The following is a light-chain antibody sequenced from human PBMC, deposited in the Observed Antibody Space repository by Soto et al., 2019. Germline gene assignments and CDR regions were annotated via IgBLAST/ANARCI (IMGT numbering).Light chain of an antibody. J-gene: IGKJ1*01. CDR3: QQYYNYFSWT. CDR2: DAA. V-gene: IGKV1-5*01. CDR1: QSVSIW. Sequence: DIQMTQSPSTLSSSVGERATITCRASQSVSIWLAWYQQKPGKAPNILIYDAATLVTGVPSRFCGSGSGTEFSLIIISRLPADVATYYYQQYYNYFSWTFGQGTKVEIK.